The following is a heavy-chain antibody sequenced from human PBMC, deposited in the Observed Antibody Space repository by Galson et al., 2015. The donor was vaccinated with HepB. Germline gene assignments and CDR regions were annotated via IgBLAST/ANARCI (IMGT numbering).Heavy chain of an antibody. CDR1: GFTFSSYS. CDR2: ISSSSSTI. V-gene: IGHV3-48*01. CDR3: ARDLNDSSGYRWDAFDI. Sequence: SLRLSCAASGFTFSSYSMNGVRQAPGKGLEWVSYISSSSSTIYYADSVKGRFTISRDNAKNSLYLQMNSLRAEDTAVYYCARDLNDSSGYRWDAFDIWGQGTMVTVSS. D-gene: IGHD3-22*01. J-gene: IGHJ3*02.